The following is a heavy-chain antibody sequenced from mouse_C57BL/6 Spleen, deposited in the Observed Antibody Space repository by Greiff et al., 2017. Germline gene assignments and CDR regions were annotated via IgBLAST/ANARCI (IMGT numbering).Heavy chain of an antibody. CDR1: GYSITSGYY. CDR2: ISYDGSN. D-gene: IGHD2-2*01. CDR3: ARGHYGYDGAWFAY. J-gene: IGHJ3*01. Sequence: EVQLVESGPGLVKPSQSLSLTCSVTGYSITSGYYWNWIRQFPGNKLEWMGYISYDGSNKSNPALTNRISITRDPSKNQVFLKLNSVTTEDTATYYCARGHYGYDGAWFAYWGQGTLVTVSA. V-gene: IGHV3-6*01.